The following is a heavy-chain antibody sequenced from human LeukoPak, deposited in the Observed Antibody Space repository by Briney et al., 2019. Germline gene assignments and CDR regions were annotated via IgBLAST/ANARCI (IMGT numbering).Heavy chain of an antibody. Sequence: ASVKVSCKASGYTFTGYYMHWVRQAPGQGLEWMGWINPNSGGTNYAQKFQGRVTMTRDTSISTAYMELRRLRSDDTAVYYCARPGNYDSSGFLNFDYWGQGTLVTVSS. D-gene: IGHD3-22*01. CDR1: GYTFTGYY. J-gene: IGHJ4*02. V-gene: IGHV1-2*02. CDR3: ARPGNYDSSGFLNFDY. CDR2: INPNSGGT.